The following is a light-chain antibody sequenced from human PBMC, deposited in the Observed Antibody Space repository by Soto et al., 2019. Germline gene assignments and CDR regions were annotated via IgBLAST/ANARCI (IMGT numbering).Light chain of an antibody. J-gene: IGLJ1*01. CDR2: EVN. CDR3: CSAGGSPTYV. Sequence: QSALTQPASVSGSPVQSITISCTGTSSNVGSYKLVSWYQQHPGKAPKLMIFEVNKRRSGVYNHFSGSKSGNTASLTISGLKVEDEADYYCCSAGGSPTYVFGTGTKVPVL. V-gene: IGLV2-23*02. CDR1: SSNVGSYKL.